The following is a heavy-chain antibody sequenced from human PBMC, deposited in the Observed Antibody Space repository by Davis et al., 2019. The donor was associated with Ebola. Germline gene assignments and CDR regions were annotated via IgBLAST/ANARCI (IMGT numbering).Heavy chain of an antibody. V-gene: IGHV1-2*02. CDR3: ARAGYDFWSGYYSSFDY. Sequence: GESLKVSCKASGYTFTGYYMHWVRQAPGQGLEWMGWINPNSGGTNYAQKFQGRVTMTRDTSISTAYMELSRLRSDDTAVYYCARAGYDFWSGYYSSFDYWGQGTLVTVSS. J-gene: IGHJ4*02. CDR1: GYTFTGYY. D-gene: IGHD3-3*01. CDR2: INPNSGGT.